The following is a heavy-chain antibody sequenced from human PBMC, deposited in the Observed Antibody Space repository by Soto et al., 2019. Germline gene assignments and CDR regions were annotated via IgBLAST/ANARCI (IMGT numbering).Heavy chain of an antibody. V-gene: IGHV4-31*03. J-gene: IGHJ4*02. Sequence: SETLSLTCTVSGGSISSGGYYWSWIRQHPGKGLEWIGYIYYSGSTYYNPSLKSRVTISVDTSKNQFSLKLSSVTAADTAVYCCARGRHGTEYCISTSCYYFDYWGQGTLVTVSS. D-gene: IGHD2-2*01. CDR2: IYYSGST. CDR1: GGSISSGGYY. CDR3: ARGRHGTEYCISTSCYYFDY.